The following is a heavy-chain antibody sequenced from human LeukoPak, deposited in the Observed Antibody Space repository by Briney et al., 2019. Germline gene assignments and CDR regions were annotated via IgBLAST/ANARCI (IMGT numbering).Heavy chain of an antibody. D-gene: IGHD3-3*01. CDR1: GGSISSYY. CDR3: ARAVNGFWSGYLEVGDPRYYFDY. J-gene: IGHJ4*02. CDR2: IYYSGST. V-gene: IGHV4-59*08. Sequence: SETLSLTCTVSGGSISSYYWSWIRQPPGKGLEWIGYIYYSGSTNYNPSLKSRVTISVDTSKNQFSLKLSSVTAADTAVYYCARAVNGFWSGYLEVGDPRYYFDYWGQGTLVTVSS.